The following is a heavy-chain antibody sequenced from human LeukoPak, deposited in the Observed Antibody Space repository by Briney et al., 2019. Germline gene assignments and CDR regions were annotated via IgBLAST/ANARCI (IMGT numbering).Heavy chain of an antibody. CDR1: GGSMNTYF. CDR3: ARMDCSNVSCYLYY. D-gene: IGHD2-21*01. J-gene: IGHJ4*02. Sequence: SETLSLTCTVSGGSMNTYFWSWIRQPLGKGLEWIGYLHSRGSSNNNGGSTNYNPSLKSRVTISVDTYKNQFSLKLSSVTAADTAVYYCARMDCSNVSCYLYYWGQGALVTVSS. CDR2: LHSRGSSNNNGGST. V-gene: IGHV4-4*08.